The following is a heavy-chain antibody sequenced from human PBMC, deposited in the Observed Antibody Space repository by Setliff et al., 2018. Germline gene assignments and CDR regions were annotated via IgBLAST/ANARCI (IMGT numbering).Heavy chain of an antibody. D-gene: IGHD5-18*01. CDR2: VLHSGRT. CDR1: GFSIISNYY. V-gene: IGHV4-38-2*01. J-gene: IGHJ4*02. Sequence: PSETLSLTCAVSGFSIISNYYWAWIRQPPGKGLEWIGSVLHSGRTPYDPSLKSRVTISADTSKNQFSLKLPSVTAADTAVYYCARLDTNTYATFDYWGQGTLVPSPQ. CDR3: ARLDTNTYATFDY.